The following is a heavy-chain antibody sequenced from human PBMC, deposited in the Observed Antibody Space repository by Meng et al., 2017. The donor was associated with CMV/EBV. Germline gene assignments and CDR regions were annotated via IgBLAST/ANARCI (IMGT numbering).Heavy chain of an antibody. D-gene: IGHD5-12*01. V-gene: IGHV3-74*01. CDR2: INSDGSST. CDR3: ARGGGDDSGYDWEADY. CDR1: GFTFSSYW. J-gene: IGHJ4*02. Sequence: GESLKISWAASGFTFSSYWMHRVRQAPGKGLVWVSRINSDGSSTSYADSVKGRFTISRDNAKNTLYLQMNSLRAEDTAVYYCARGGGDDSGYDWEADYWGQGTLVTVSS.